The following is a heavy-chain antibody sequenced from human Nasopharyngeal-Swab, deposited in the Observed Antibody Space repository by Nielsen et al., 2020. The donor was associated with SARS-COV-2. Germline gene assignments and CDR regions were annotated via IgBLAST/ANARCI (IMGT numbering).Heavy chain of an antibody. CDR2: ISYDGSNK. D-gene: IGHD3-10*01. CDR3: ARDSGSYYRRLDNWFDP. V-gene: IGHV3-30-3*01. CDR1: GFTFSSYA. Sequence: GGSLRLSCAASGFTFSSYAMSWVRQAPGKGLEWVAVISYDGSNKYYADSVKGRFTISRDNSKNTLYLQMNSLRAEDTAVYYCARDSGSYYRRLDNWFDPWGQGTLVTVSS. J-gene: IGHJ5*02.